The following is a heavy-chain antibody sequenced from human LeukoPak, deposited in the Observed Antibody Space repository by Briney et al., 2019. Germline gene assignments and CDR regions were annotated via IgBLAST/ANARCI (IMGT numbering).Heavy chain of an antibody. CDR3: ARAHCSSTGCWNDAFDI. CDR1: GYTFTSYY. V-gene: IGHV1-46*01. D-gene: IGHD2-2*01. CDR2: INPSGGST. Sequence: ASVKVSCKASGYTFTSYYMHWVRQAPGQGLEWMGIINPSGGSTSYAQKFQGRVTMTRDTSTSTVYMELSSLRSEDTAVYYCARAHCSSTGCWNDAFDIWGQGTMVTVSS. J-gene: IGHJ3*02.